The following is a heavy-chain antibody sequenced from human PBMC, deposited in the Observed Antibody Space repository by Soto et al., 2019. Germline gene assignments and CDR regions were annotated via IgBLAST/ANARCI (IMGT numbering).Heavy chain of an antibody. Sequence: EVQLVGSGGGLVKPGGSLRLSCAASGFTFSSYSMNWVRQAPGKGLEWVSSISSSSSYIYYADSVKGRFTISRDNAKNSLYLQMNSLRAEDTAVYYCARKDFWSGYLPHMDVWGKGTAVTVSS. V-gene: IGHV3-21*01. CDR1: GFTFSSYS. J-gene: IGHJ6*03. D-gene: IGHD3-3*01. CDR3: ARKDFWSGYLPHMDV. CDR2: ISSSSSYI.